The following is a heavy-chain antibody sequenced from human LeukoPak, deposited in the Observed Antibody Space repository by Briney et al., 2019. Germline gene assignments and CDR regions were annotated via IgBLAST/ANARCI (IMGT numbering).Heavy chain of an antibody. CDR2: ISGSGGST. J-gene: IGHJ4*02. D-gene: IGHD3-22*01. V-gene: IGHV3-23*01. CDR3: AKSGDYYDSSGYCDY. CDR1: GFTFSSYS. Sequence: PTGGSLRLSCAASGFTFSSYSMSWVRQAPGKGLEWVSAISGSGGSTYYADSVKGRFTISRDNSKNTLYLQMNSLRAEDTAVYYCAKSGDYYDSSGYCDYWGQGTLVTVSS.